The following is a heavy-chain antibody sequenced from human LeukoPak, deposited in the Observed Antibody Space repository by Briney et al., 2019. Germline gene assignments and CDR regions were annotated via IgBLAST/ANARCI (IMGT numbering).Heavy chain of an antibody. D-gene: IGHD6-19*01. CDR1: GGSFSGYY. CDR3: ARTGGWYAFDY. Sequence: PSETQSLTCAVYGGSFSGYYWSWIRQPPGKGLEWIGEINHSGSTNYNPSLKSRVTISVDTSKNQFSLKLRSVTAADTAVYYCARTGGWYAFDYWGHGTLVTVSS. V-gene: IGHV4-34*01. CDR2: INHSGST. J-gene: IGHJ4*01.